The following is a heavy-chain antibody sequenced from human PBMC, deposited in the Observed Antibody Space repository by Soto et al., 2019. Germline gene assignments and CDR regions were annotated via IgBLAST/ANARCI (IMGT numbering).Heavy chain of an antibody. CDR3: ARLSEESSSSNYYYFYMDV. V-gene: IGHV1-8*01. CDR2: RNPQTGNT. J-gene: IGHJ6*03. CDR1: GYTFTRYD. Sequence: QVQLVQSGSEGKEPGASMKLSCQASGYTFTRYDITWVRQATGQGLELMGWRNPQTGNTAYAEKFQGRVTRTRSTSINTAYMELSGLRSEDTAVYYCARLSEESSSSNYYYFYMDVWGKGSTVTVSS. D-gene: IGHD6-6*01.